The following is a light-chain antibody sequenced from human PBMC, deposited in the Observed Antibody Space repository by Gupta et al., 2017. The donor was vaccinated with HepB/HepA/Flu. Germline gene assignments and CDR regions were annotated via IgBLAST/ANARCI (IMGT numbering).Light chain of an antibody. CDR1: QSLNSN. V-gene: IGKV3-15*01. Sequence: EIAMTQSPATLSVSPGDRATLSCRASQSLNSNLAWYQQKPGQAPRLLIYGASTRATGVPGRFSGSGSGTEFTLTISSLQSEDLAVYYCQQYDSWWTFGQGTKVEIK. CDR3: QQYDSWWT. CDR2: GAS. J-gene: IGKJ1*01.